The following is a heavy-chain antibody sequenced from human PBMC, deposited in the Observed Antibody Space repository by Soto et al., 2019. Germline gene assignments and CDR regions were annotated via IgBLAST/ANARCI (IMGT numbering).Heavy chain of an antibody. CDR1: GFTFNNYA. J-gene: IGHJ4*02. Sequence: PGGSLRLSCAASGFTFNNYAMNWVRQAPGQGLEWVATISATGGSTYYTDSAKGRFTISRDNSKNTLYLKMNSLRAEDTAMYYCAKVAPSISILWGFAHGAPGTLVTVSS. CDR3: AKVAPSISILWGFAH. CDR2: ISATGGST. V-gene: IGHV3-23*01. D-gene: IGHD2-21*01.